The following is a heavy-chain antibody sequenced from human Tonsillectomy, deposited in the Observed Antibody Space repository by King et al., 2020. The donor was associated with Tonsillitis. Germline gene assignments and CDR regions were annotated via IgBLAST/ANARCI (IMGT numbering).Heavy chain of an antibody. V-gene: IGHV3-23*03. CDR1: GFTFGSFA. CDR2: IYSDGGST. Sequence: VQLVESGGGLVQPGGSLRLSCAASGFTFGSFAMTWARQAPGKGLEWVSVIYSDGGSTYYADSVKGRFTISRDNSKNTLYLQMNSLRAEDTAVYYCAKPGYGSGWPPENPFDYWGQGTLVTVSS. J-gene: IGHJ4*02. D-gene: IGHD6-19*01. CDR3: AKPGYGSGWPPENPFDY.